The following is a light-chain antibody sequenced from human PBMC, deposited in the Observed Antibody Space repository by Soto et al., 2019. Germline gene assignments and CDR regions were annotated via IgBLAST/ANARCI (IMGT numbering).Light chain of an antibody. CDR3: QQYGSSPRG. V-gene: IGKV3-20*01. Sequence: EIVLTQSPGTLSLSPGERATLSCRASQSVSSSYLAWYQQKPGQAPRLLIYGASSRATGIPDRFSGSGSGTDFTLTISRLEPDDFAVYYCQQYGSSPRGFGGGTKVEIK. J-gene: IGKJ4*01. CDR2: GAS. CDR1: QSVSSSY.